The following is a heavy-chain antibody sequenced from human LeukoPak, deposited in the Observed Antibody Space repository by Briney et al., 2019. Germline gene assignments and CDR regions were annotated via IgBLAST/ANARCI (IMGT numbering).Heavy chain of an antibody. CDR3: ARVNRAVAGTDFDY. CDR2: ISSSSSTI. Sequence: QPGRSLRLSCAASGFTFSSYAMNWVRQAPGKGLEWVSYISSSSSTIYYADSVKGRFTISRDNAKNSLYLQMNSLRAEDTAVYYCARVNRAVAGTDFDYWGQGTLVTVST. D-gene: IGHD6-19*01. J-gene: IGHJ4*02. V-gene: IGHV3-48*04. CDR1: GFTFSSYA.